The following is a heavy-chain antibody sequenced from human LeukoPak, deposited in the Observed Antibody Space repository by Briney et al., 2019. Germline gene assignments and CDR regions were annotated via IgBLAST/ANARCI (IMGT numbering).Heavy chain of an antibody. J-gene: IGHJ4*02. D-gene: IGHD2-2*02. CDR2: INHSGST. CDR3: ASRRGVVPAAISTSFDY. CDR1: GGSFSGYY. Sequence: SETLSLTCAVYGGSFSGYYWSWNRQPPGKGLEWIGEINHSGSTNYNPSLKSRVTISVDTSKNQFSLKLSSVTAADTAVYYCASRRGVVPAAISTSFDYWGQGTLVTVSS. V-gene: IGHV4-34*01.